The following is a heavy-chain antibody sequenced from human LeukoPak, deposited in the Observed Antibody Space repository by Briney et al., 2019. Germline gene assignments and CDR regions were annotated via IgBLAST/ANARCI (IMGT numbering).Heavy chain of an antibody. J-gene: IGHJ5*02. V-gene: IGHV4-39*07. D-gene: IGHD3-10*01. Sequence: STYEMNWVRQAPGKGLEWIGSIYYSGSTSYNPSLKSRVTMTVDTSKSQFSLKLSSVTAADTAVYFCARSPHIWFAERGWFDPWGQGTLVTVSS. CDR2: IYYSGST. CDR3: ARSPHIWFAERGWFDP. CDR1: STYE.